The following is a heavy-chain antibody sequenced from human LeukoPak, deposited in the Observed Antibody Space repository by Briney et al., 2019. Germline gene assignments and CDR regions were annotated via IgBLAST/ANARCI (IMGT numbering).Heavy chain of an antibody. CDR3: AKATGYSYGYGFDH. Sequence: GGSLRLSCVASGFTFDSYGMSWVRQAPEKGLEWVSSIHRNGGATAYVDSVKGRFTISRDNAKNSLYLQMSSLRTEDTALYYCAKATGYSYGYGFDHWGQGTLVTVSS. V-gene: IGHV3-20*04. CDR1: GFTFDSYG. D-gene: IGHD5-18*01. CDR2: IHRNGGAT. J-gene: IGHJ4*02.